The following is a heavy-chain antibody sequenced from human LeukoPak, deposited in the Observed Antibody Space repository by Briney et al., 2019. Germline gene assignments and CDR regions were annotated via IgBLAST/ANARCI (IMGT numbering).Heavy chain of an antibody. J-gene: IGHJ4*02. Sequence: SETLSLTCAVSGASISGSGYYLGWIRQPPGKGLEWIGNIYYTGRTYYNPSLKSRVTISVDTSKNQFSLKLNSVPAADPAVYFCARILYSNNIDYWGQGALVTVSA. D-gene: IGHD2/OR15-2a*01. CDR1: GASISGSGYY. V-gene: IGHV4-39*07. CDR2: IYYTGRT. CDR3: ARILYSNNIDY.